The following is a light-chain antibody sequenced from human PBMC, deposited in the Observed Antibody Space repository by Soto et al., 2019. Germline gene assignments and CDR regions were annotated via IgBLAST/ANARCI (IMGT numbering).Light chain of an antibody. V-gene: IGKV1-5*03. J-gene: IGKJ2*01. Sequence: DFQMTQSPSTLSASVGDRVAITCRASQSINNWLAWYQQKPGKAPKLLIYEASNLQSVVPSRFSGSGSGTEFILTISSLQPDDFATYYCQQYNSYSYTFGQGTKLEIK. CDR1: QSINNW. CDR2: EAS. CDR3: QQYNSYSYT.